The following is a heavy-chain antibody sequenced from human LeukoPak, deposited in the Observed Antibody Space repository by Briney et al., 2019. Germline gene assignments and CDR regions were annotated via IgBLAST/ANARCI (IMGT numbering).Heavy chain of an antibody. CDR2: IYYSGST. V-gene: IGHV4-59*01. CDR1: GGSISSYY. CDR3: AREKSPDYCSGASCYFDY. Sequence: PSETLPLTCTVSGGSISSYYWSWIRQPPGKGLEWIGYIYYSGSTNYNPSLKSRVTISVDTSKNQFSLKLSSVTAADTAVYYCAREKSPDYCSGASCYFDYWGQGTLVTVSP. J-gene: IGHJ4*02. D-gene: IGHD2-15*01.